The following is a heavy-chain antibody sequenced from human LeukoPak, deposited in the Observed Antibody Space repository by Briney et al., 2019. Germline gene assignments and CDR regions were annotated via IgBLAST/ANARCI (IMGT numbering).Heavy chain of an antibody. J-gene: IGHJ4*02. CDR1: GFSFSSYA. D-gene: IGHD5-12*01. V-gene: IGHV3-23*01. CDR2: MNGGGET. CDR3: SMAGWLSIAVPVC. Sequence: WGSLRLSRAASGFSFSSYAMSWVRQAPARGLEWVSSMNGGGETYYAHSVKSRFTLSIDTSRNKVFLQVSTLTAEDTAIYYCSMAGWLSIAVPVCWGQGTLVTVSS.